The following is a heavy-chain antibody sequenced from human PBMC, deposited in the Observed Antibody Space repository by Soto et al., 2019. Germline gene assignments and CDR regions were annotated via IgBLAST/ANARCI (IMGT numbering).Heavy chain of an antibody. Sequence: QLHLQESGPGLVKPSQTLSLTCTVSGGSISSHSNYWSWIRQHPGKGLEWIGYIYYDGRTYFNPSLQSRLSMSVDTSDNQFSLKLSSLTAADTAVYFCARVNPIFDSSGLAFDYWGPGTLVTVSS. CDR3: ARVNPIFDSSGLAFDY. J-gene: IGHJ4*02. V-gene: IGHV4-31*03. CDR1: GGSISSHSNY. D-gene: IGHD3-22*01. CDR2: IYYDGRT.